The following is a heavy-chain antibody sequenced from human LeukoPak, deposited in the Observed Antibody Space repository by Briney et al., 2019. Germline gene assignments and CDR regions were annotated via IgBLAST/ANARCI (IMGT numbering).Heavy chain of an antibody. Sequence: GGSLRLSCAASGFTFSSYSKNWVRQAPGKGLEWVSSISSSSSYIYYADSVKGRFTISRDNAKNSLYLQLNSLRAEDTAVYYCARPSTQGRVAGAFDIWGQGTMVTVSS. V-gene: IGHV3-21*01. D-gene: IGHD6-19*01. CDR2: ISSSSSYI. CDR3: ARPSTQGRVAGAFDI. CDR1: GFTFSSYS. J-gene: IGHJ3*02.